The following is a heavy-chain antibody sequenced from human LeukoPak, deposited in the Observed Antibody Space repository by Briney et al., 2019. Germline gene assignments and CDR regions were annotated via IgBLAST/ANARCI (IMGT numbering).Heavy chain of an antibody. CDR3: ARLGGLSRDYVSPYYFDY. J-gene: IGHJ4*02. V-gene: IGHV1-69*13. CDR2: IIPIFGTA. CDR1: GCTFISYA. Sequence: ASVTVSCKASGCTFISYAISWVRQAPGQGLEWMGGIIPIFGTANYAQKFQGRVTITADESTSTAYMELSSLRSEDTAVYYCARLGGLSRDYVSPYYFDYWGQGTLATVSS. D-gene: IGHD4/OR15-4a*01.